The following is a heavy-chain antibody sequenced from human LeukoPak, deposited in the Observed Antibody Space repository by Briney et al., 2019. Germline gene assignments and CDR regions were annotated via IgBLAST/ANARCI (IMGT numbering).Heavy chain of an antibody. CDR1: GYTFTSYD. J-gene: IGHJ6*03. Sequence: GASVKVSCKASGYTFTSYDINWVGQATGQGLEWMGWMNPNSGNTGYAQKFQGRVTITGNRSITTAYMELSSLRSEDTPVYYCARAGYDFWSGYYFVYYYYMDVWGKGTTVTVSS. V-gene: IGHV1-8*03. D-gene: IGHD3-3*01. CDR3: ARAGYDFWSGYYFVYYYYMDV. CDR2: MNPNSGNT.